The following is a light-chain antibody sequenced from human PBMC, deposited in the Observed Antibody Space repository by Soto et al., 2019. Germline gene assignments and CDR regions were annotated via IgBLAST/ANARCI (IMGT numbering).Light chain of an antibody. CDR1: QYISNY. CDR3: QQYDNLPIT. J-gene: IGKJ4*01. CDR2: DAS. Sequence: DIQMTQSPSSLSASVGDRVTITCQASQYISNYLNWYQQKPGKAPKLLIYDASNLETGVPSRFSGSGSGTDFTFTISSLQPEAIATYYCQQYDNLPITFGGGTKVEIK. V-gene: IGKV1-33*01.